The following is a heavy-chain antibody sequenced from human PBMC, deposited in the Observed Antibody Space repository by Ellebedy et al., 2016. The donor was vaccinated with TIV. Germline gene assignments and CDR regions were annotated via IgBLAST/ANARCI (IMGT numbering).Heavy chain of an antibody. Sequence: GESLKISCAASGFTFSSYSMNWVRQAPGKGLEWVSSISSSSSYIYYADSVKGRFTISRDNAKNSLYLQMNSLRAEDTAVYYCAREHDFDYWGQGTLVTVSS. CDR3: AREHDFDY. CDR2: ISSSSSYI. J-gene: IGHJ4*02. V-gene: IGHV3-21*01. CDR1: GFTFSSYS.